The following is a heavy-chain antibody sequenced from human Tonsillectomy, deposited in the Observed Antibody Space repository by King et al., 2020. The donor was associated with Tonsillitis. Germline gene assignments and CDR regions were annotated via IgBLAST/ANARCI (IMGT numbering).Heavy chain of an antibody. CDR3: ARGAGSYYGGDAFDI. CDR1: GYSISSGYY. CDR2: IYHSGST. D-gene: IGHD3-10*01. J-gene: IGHJ3*02. Sequence: QLQESGPGLVKPSETLSLPCAVSGYSISSGYYWGWIRQPPGKGLEWIGSIYHSGSTYYNPSLKSRVPISVDTSKNQFSLKLSSVTAADTAVYYCARGAGSYYGGDAFDIWGQGTMVTVSS. V-gene: IGHV4-38-2*01.